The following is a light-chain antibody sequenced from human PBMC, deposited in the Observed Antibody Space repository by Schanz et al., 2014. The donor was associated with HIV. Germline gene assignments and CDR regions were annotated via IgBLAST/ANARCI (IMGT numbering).Light chain of an antibody. V-gene: IGLV2-11*01. CDR3: CSYAGSYTFVV. CDR2: DVT. Sequence: QSALTQPRSVSGSPGQSVTISCTGTSSDVGSYNYLSWYQQRPGKAPKLMIYDVTKRPSGVPDRFSGSKSGNTASLTISGLQAEDEADYYCCSYAGSYTFVVFGGGTKLTVL. J-gene: IGLJ3*02. CDR1: SSDVGSYNY.